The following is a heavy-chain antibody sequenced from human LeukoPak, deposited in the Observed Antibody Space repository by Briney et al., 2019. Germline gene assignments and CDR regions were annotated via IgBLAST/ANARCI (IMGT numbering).Heavy chain of an antibody. D-gene: IGHD4-17*01. J-gene: IGHJ3*02. CDR3: ARGDPLDYGDTDDAFDI. CDR2: ISYSGST. V-gene: IGHV4-59*08. Sequence: PSETLSLTCTVSGGSISSYYWSWIRQPPGKGLEWIGYISYSGSTNYNPSLKSRLTISVDTSKNQFSLKLSSMTAADTAVYYCARGDPLDYGDTDDAFDIWGQGTMVTVSS. CDR1: GGSISSYY.